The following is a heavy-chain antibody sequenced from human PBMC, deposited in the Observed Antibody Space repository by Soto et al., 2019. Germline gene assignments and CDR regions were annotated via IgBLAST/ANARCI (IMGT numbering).Heavy chain of an antibody. CDR2: IYYSGST. CDR3: ARDSIGYSSSWSIDY. CDR1: GGSISSSSYY. Sequence: SETLSLTCTVSGGSISSSSYYWGWIRQPPGKGLEWIGSIYYSGSTYYNPSLKSRVTISVDTSKNQFSLKLSSVTAADTAVYYCARDSIGYSSSWSIDYWGQGTLVTVSS. V-gene: IGHV4-39*07. D-gene: IGHD6-13*01. J-gene: IGHJ4*02.